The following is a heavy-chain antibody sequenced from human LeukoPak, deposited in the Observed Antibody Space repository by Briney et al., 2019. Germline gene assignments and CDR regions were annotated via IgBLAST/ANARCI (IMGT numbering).Heavy chain of an antibody. CDR3: AKGGDTAMVSDY. J-gene: IGHJ4*02. CDR2: IWYDGSNK. Sequence: GGSLRLSCGASGFTFSSYGMHWVRQAPGKGLEWVAVIWYDGSNKYYADSVKGRFTISRDNSKNTLYLQMNSLRAEDTAVYYCAKGGDTAMVSDYWGQGTLVTVSS. V-gene: IGHV3-33*06. CDR1: GFTFSSYG. D-gene: IGHD5-18*01.